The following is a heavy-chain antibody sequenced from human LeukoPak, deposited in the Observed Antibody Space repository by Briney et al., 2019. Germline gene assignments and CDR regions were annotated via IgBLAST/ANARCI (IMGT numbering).Heavy chain of an antibody. Sequence: SETLSLTCTVSGGSINNYYWSWVRQPPGKGLEWIGYGYYTGSTNYNPSLKSRVTISVDTSKNQFSLRLTSVTAADTAVYYCARDYYDSSGYYSAEYFQHWGQGTLVTVSS. J-gene: IGHJ1*01. CDR3: ARDYYDSSGYYSAEYFQH. D-gene: IGHD3-22*01. CDR2: GYYTGST. V-gene: IGHV4-59*01. CDR1: GGSINNYY.